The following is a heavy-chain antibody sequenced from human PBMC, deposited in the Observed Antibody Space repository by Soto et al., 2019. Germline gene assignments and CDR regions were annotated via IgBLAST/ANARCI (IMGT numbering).Heavy chain of an antibody. CDR2: ISGSGGST. D-gene: IGHD1-1*01. CDR3: ARARGTYYYYGMDV. CDR1: GFTFSSHA. V-gene: IGHV3-23*01. J-gene: IGHJ6*02. Sequence: GGSLRLSCAASGFTFSSHAMSWVRQAPGKGLEWVSAISGSGGSTYYADSVKGRFTISRDNSKNTLYLQMNSLRAEDTAVYYCARARGTYYYYGMDVWGQGTTVTVSS.